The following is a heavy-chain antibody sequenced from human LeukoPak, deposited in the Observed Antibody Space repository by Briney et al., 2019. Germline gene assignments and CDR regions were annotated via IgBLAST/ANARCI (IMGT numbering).Heavy chain of an antibody. Sequence: SETLSLTCTVSGGSISSSSYYWGWIRQPPGKGLEWIGSIYYSGSTYYNPSLKSRVTISVDTSKNQFSLKLSSVTAADTAVYYCARETPNYYDSSGYSNWFDPWGQGTLVTVSS. V-gene: IGHV4-39*07. CDR2: IYYSGST. CDR1: GGSISSSSYY. CDR3: ARETPNYYDSSGYSNWFDP. D-gene: IGHD3-22*01. J-gene: IGHJ5*02.